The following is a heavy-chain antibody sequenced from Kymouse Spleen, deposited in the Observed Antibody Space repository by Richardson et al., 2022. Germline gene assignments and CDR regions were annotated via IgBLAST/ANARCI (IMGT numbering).Heavy chain of an antibody. V-gene: IGHV3-33*01. CDR3: ARRGNWNYFDY. CDR1: GFTFSSYG. Sequence: QVQLVESGGGVVQPGRSLRLSCAASGFTFSSYGMHWVRQAPGKGLEWVAVIWYDGSNKYYADSVKGRFTISRDNSKNTLYLQMNSLRAEDTAVYYCARRGNWNYFDYWGQGTLVTVSS. CDR2: IWYDGSNK. J-gene: IGHJ4*02. D-gene: IGHD1-20*01,IGHD1-7*01.